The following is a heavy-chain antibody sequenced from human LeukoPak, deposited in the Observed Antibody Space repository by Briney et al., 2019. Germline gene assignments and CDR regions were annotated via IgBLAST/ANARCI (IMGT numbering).Heavy chain of an antibody. J-gene: IGHJ3*02. CDR3: AREGQQLEPDAFDI. D-gene: IGHD6-13*01. Sequence: GSLRLSCAASGFTFSSYAMSWVRQAPGKGLEWVSSISSSSSYIYYADSVKGRFTISRDNAKNSLYLQMNSLRAEDTAVYYCAREGQQLEPDAFDIWGQGTMVTVSS. V-gene: IGHV3-21*01. CDR1: GFTFSSYA. CDR2: ISSSSSYI.